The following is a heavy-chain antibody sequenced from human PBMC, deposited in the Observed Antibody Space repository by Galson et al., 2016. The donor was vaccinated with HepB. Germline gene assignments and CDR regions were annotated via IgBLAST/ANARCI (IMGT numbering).Heavy chain of an antibody. CDR1: GFTFSNNY. J-gene: IGHJ4*02. CDR3: AARYGEFLMVFDY. Sequence: SLRLSCAASGFTFSNNYMRWVRQAPGKGLEWVSLIYSGGSTYYADSVKGRFTIARDNSKNTMYLQMHSLRVEDTAVYYCAARYGEFLMVFDYWGQGTLVTVSS. CDR2: IYSGGST. D-gene: IGHD3-10*01. V-gene: IGHV3-66*01.